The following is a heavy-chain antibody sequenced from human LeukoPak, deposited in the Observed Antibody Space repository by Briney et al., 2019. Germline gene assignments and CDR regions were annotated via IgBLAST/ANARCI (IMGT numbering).Heavy chain of an antibody. CDR1: GFTFSRIA. D-gene: IGHD6-19*01. CDR2: ISGSGVST. CDR3: ASEGQWLDFDY. J-gene: IGHJ4*02. Sequence: PGGSLRLSCAASGFTFSRIAMRWVRQAPGKGLDWVSSISGSGVSTYYADSVKGRFTISRDNSKNTLYLQMNNLRAEDTAVYYCASEGQWLDFDYWGQGTLVTVSS. V-gene: IGHV3-23*01.